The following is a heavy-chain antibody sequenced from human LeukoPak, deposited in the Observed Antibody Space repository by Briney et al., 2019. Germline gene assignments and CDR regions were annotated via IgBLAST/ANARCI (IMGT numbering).Heavy chain of an antibody. V-gene: IGHV3-11*04. CDR3: AMYYYDSSGYFDY. D-gene: IGHD3-22*01. J-gene: IGHJ4*02. Sequence: PGGSLRLSCAASGFTFSDYYMSWIRQAPGKGLEWVSYISSSGSTIYYADSVKGRFTISRDNAKNSLYLQMNSLRAEDTAVYYCAMYYYDSSGYFDYWGQGTLVTVSS. CDR2: ISSSGSTI. CDR1: GFTFSDYY.